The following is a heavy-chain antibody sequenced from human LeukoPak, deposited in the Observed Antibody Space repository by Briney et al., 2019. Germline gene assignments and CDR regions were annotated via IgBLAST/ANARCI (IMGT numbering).Heavy chain of an antibody. CDR1: GGTFSSYA. CDR3: ARGSELWSPHYFDY. CDR2: IIPIFGTA. V-gene: IGHV1-69*06. D-gene: IGHD5-18*01. Sequence: GASVKVSCKASGGTFSSYAISWVRQGPGQGLEWMGGIIPIFGTANYAQKFQGRVTITADKSTSTAYMELSSLRSEDTAVYYCARGSELWSPHYFDYWGQGTLVTVSS. J-gene: IGHJ4*02.